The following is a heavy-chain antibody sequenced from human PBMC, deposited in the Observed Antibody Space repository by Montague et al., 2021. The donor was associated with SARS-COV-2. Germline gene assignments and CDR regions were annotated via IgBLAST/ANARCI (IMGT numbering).Heavy chain of an antibody. CDR2: INYSGST. J-gene: IGHJ6*04. V-gene: IGHV4-59*01. CDR3: ARDSRTDFGWLIPDSSSYYYGMDV. Sequence: SETLSLTCTVSGGSISSYYWSWIRQPPGKGLEWIGYINYSGSTNYNPSLKSRVTISVDTSKNQFSLKLSSVTAADTAVYYCARDSRTDFGWLIPDSSSYYYGMDVWGKGTTVTVSS. CDR1: GGSISSYY. D-gene: IGHD3-9*01.